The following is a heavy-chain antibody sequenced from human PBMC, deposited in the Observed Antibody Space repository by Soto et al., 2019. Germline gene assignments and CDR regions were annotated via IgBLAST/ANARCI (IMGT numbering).Heavy chain of an antibody. J-gene: IGHJ4*02. CDR2: IKQDGSEK. CDR3: ARIKVRGVISPFFDY. D-gene: IGHD3-10*01. CDR1: GFTFSSYW. Sequence: GGSLRLSCAASGFTFSSYWMSWVRQAPGKGLEWVANIKQDGSEKYYVDSVKGRFTISRDNAKNSLYLQMNSLRAEDTAVYYCARIKVRGVISPFFDYWGQGTLVTVSP. V-gene: IGHV3-7*01.